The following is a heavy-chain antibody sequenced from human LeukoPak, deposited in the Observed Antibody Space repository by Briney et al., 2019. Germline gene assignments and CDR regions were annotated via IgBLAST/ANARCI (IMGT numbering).Heavy chain of an antibody. J-gene: IGHJ5*02. CDR3: ATTDYGGKGSDP. CDR1: GGSISSGSYY. CDR2: IYYSGST. Sequence: SETLSLTCTVSGGSISSGSYYWGWIRQPPGKGLEWIGSIYYSGSTYYNPSLKSRVTISVDTSKNQFSLKLSSVTAADTAVYYCATTDYGGKGSDPWGQGTLVTVSS. D-gene: IGHD4-23*01. V-gene: IGHV4-39*01.